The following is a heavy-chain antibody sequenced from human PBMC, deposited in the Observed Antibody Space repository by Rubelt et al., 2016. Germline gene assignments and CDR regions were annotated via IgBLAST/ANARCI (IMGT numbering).Heavy chain of an antibody. D-gene: IGHD4-17*01. CDR3: ARVTTVTNDNWFDP. Sequence: EVQLVQSGAEVKKPGESLKISCKGSGYSFTSYWIGWVRQMPGKGLEWMGIIYPGDSDTRYSPSFEGQGTISADNATSTAYLQWSSLKASDTAMYYCARVTTVTNDNWFDPWGQGTLVTVSS. CDR2: IYPGDSDT. CDR1: GYSFTSYW. J-gene: IGHJ5*02. V-gene: IGHV5-51*01.